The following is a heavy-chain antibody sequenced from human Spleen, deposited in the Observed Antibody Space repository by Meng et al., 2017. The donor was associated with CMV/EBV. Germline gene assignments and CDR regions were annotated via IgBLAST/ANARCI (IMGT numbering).Heavy chain of an antibody. CDR1: GFTFSSYG. V-gene: IGHV3-33*06. Sequence: GESLKISCAASGFTFSSYGMHWVRQAPGKGLEWVAVIWYDGSNKYYADSVKGRFTISRDNSKNTLYLQMNSLRAEDTAVYYCAKDLRAAAAPGNYWGQGTLVTVSS. CDR2: IWYDGSNK. J-gene: IGHJ4*02. CDR3: AKDLRAAAAPGNY. D-gene: IGHD6-13*01.